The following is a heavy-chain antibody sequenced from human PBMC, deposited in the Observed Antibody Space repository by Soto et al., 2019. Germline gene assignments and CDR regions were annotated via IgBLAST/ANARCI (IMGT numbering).Heavy chain of an antibody. CDR2: INSDGSST. D-gene: IGHD5-18*01. J-gene: IGHJ6*02. CDR3: ARVGIINDPRAAMGVNGYYYYGMDV. CDR1: GFTFSSYW. V-gene: IGHV3-74*01. Sequence: GGSLRLSCAASGFTFSSYWMHWVRQAPGKGLVWVSRINSDGSSTSYADSVKGRFTISRDNAKNTLYLQMNSLRAEDTAVYYCARVGIINDPRAAMGVNGYYYYGMDVWGQGTTVTVSS.